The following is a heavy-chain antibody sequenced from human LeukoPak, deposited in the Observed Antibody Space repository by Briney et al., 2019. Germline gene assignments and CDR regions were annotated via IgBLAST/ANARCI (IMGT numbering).Heavy chain of an antibody. V-gene: IGHV4-39*01. CDR3: ARPTVSYYYYYMDV. D-gene: IGHD4-11*01. Sequence: SETLSLTCTVSGGSISSSSYYWGWIRQPPGKGLEWIGSIYYSGGTYYNPSLKSRVTISVDTSKNQFSLKLSSVTAADTAVYYCARPTVSYYYYYMDVWGKGTTVTVSS. CDR2: IYYSGGT. J-gene: IGHJ6*03. CDR1: GGSISSSSYY.